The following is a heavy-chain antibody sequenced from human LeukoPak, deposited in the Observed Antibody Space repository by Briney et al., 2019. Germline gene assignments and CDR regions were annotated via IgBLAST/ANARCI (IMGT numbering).Heavy chain of an antibody. CDR1: GFTFSSYA. Sequence: GGSLRLSCAASGFTFSSYAMTWVRQAPGKGLEWVSYISSSGSTIYYADSVKGRFTISRDNAKNSLYLQMNSLGAEDTAVYYCASNYYDSSGYSLQAFDIWGQGTMVTVSS. CDR2: ISSSGSTI. D-gene: IGHD3-22*01. J-gene: IGHJ3*02. CDR3: ASNYYDSSGYSLQAFDI. V-gene: IGHV3-48*03.